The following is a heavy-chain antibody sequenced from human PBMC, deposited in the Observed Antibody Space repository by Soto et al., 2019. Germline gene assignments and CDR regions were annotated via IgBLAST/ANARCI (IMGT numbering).Heavy chain of an antibody. CDR2: IYYSGST. J-gene: IGHJ6*02. V-gene: IGHV4-59*01. Sequence: SETLSLTCTVSGGSISSYYWSWIRQPPGKGLEWIGYIYYSGSTNYNPSLKSRVTISVDTSKNQFSLKLSSVTAADTAVYYCARDSGYYDILTGCDYYYYYGMDVWGQGTTVTVSS. D-gene: IGHD3-9*01. CDR3: ARDSGYYDILTGCDYYYYYGMDV. CDR1: GGSISSYY.